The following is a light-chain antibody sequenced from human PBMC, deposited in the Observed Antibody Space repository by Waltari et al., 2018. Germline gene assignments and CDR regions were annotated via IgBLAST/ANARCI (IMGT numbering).Light chain of an antibody. CDR2: DVS. CDR3: NSYTGSNSWV. J-gene: IGLJ3*02. V-gene: IGLV2-14*01. Sequence: QSALTQPASVSGSPGQSITISCTGTNSDIGFYNYVSWYRQYPGQAPKLIIYDVSERPSGVFSRFSASKSGNTASLTISGLQADDEADYYCNSYTGSNSWVFGGGTKVTVL. CDR1: NSDIGFYNY.